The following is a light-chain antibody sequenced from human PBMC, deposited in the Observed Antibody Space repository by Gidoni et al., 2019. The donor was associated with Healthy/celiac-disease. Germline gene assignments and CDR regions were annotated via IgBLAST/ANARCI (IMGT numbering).Light chain of an antibody. V-gene: IGKV4-1*01. J-gene: IGKJ2*04. CDR3: QQYYSTWCS. Sequence: DIVTTQPTDSLAGSRGERFTSKCKSSQSVLYSSNKKTYLASYQQKPGQPPKLLIYWASTRDSGVPDRFSGSGSGTDFTLTISSLQAEDVAVYYCQQYYSTWCSFGQGTKLEIK. CDR2: WAS. CDR1: QSVLYSSNKKTY.